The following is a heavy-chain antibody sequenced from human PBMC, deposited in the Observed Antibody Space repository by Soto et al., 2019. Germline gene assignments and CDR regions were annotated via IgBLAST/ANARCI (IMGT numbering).Heavy chain of an antibody. J-gene: IGHJ4*02. CDR1: GFAFSRYT. Sequence: SGGSLRLSCTASGFAFSRYTIHWVRQAPGKGLEWVAVVLSDGAEKYYADSMKGRFTISRDNSKNTVYLQMNSLRAEDTAVYYCERGVVDSSGYYWGQGTLVTVYS. CDR3: ERGVVDSSGYY. V-gene: IGHV3-30-3*01. CDR2: VLSDGAEK. D-gene: IGHD3-22*01.